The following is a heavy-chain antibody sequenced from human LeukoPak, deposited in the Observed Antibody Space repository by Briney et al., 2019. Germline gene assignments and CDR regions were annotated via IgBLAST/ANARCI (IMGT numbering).Heavy chain of an antibody. CDR3: AREEAGYFDY. CDR1: GFTFSSYA. J-gene: IGHJ4*02. V-gene: IGHV3-30-3*01. D-gene: IGHD6-19*01. Sequence: PGRSLRLSCAASGFTFSSYAMHWVRQARGKGLEWVAVISYDGSNKYYADSVKGRFTISRDNSKNTLYLQMNSLRAEDTAVFYCAREEAGYFDYCGQGTLVTVSS. CDR2: ISYDGSNK.